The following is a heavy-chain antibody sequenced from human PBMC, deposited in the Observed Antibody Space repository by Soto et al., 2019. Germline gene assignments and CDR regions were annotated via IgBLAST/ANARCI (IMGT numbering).Heavy chain of an antibody. CDR1: GFTFNNYW. V-gene: IGHV3-74*01. D-gene: IGHD4-4*01. J-gene: IGHJ4*02. CDR2: ISSDGSST. CDR3: AAMATVTTDDSY. Sequence: PGGSLRLSCAASGFTFNNYWMHWVRQDPGKGLVWVSRISSDGSSTNYAESVKGRFAISRDNAKNTVYLQMKSLSAEDTAVYYCAAMATVTTDDSYWGQGTLVTVSS.